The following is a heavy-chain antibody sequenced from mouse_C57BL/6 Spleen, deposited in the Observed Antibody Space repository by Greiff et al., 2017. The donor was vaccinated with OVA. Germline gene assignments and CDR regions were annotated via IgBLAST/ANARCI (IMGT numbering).Heavy chain of an antibody. J-gene: IGHJ3*01. CDR3: ARDSSYGSSSWFAY. CDR2: ISDGGSYT. Sequence: EVQLQESGGGLVKPGGSLKLSCAASGFTFSSYAMSWVRQTPEKRLEWVATISDGGSYTYYPDNVKGRFTISRDNAKNNLYLQMSHLKSEDTAMYYCARDSSYGSSSWFAYWGQGTLVTVSA. D-gene: IGHD1-1*01. V-gene: IGHV5-4*01. CDR1: GFTFSSYA.